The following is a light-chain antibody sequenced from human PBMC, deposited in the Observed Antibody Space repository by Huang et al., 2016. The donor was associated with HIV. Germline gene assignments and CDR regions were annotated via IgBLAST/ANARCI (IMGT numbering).Light chain of an antibody. CDR2: GAS. CDR3: LQDHNYPRT. V-gene: IGKV1-6*01. Sequence: AIQMTQSPSSLSASVGDRVTIPCRASQGMTDELAWYQQKPGKAPKLLISGASTLRSGVPSRFSGSGSGTDFTLTISSLQPEDYATYYCLQDHNYPRTFGQGTKVEI. J-gene: IGKJ1*01. CDR1: QGMTDE.